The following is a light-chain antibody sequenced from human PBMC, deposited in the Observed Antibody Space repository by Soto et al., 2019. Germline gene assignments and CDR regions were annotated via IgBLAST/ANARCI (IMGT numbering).Light chain of an antibody. Sequence: QSVLTQPPSASGTPGQRVTISCSGSSSNIGSNTVNWYQQLPGTAPKLLIYSNNQRPSGVPDRFSGSKSGTSASLAISGLQSEDLVVYDSAACEIYTHSLHVF. J-gene: IGLJ2*01. V-gene: IGLV1-44*01. CDR2: SNN. CDR3: AACEIYTHSLHV. CDR1: SSNIGSNT.